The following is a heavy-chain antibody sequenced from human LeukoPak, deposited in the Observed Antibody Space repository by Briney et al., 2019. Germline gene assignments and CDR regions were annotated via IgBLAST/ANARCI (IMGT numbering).Heavy chain of an antibody. CDR2: ISVYNGNT. CDR3: ARVNSGSYYGDGYDI. V-gene: IGHV1-18*01. J-gene: IGHJ3*02. CDR1: GYTFSNYG. Sequence: ASVKVSCKDSGYTFSNYGITWVRQAPGQGLEWMGWISVYNGNTKYAQKLQGRVTMTTDTSTSTVYMELRSLRSDDTAVYYCARVNSGSYYGDGYDIWGQGTMVIVSS. D-gene: IGHD1-26*01.